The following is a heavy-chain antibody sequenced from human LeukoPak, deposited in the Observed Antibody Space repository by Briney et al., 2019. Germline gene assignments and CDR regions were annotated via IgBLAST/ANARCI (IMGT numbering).Heavy chain of an antibody. J-gene: IGHJ4*02. D-gene: IGHD1-26*01. V-gene: IGHV5-51*01. CDR3: ARLAPSGSYQGDY. CDR1: GYRFTSYW. CDR2: IYPGDSDT. Sequence: GESLKISCKGSGYRFTSYWIGWVRQMPGKGLQWMGIIYPGDSDTRYSPSFQGQVTISADKSISIAYLQWSSLKASDTAMYYCARLAPSGSYQGDYWGQGTLVTVSS.